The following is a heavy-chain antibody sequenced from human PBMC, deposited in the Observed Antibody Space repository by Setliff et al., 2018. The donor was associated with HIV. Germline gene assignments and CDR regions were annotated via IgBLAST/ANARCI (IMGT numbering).Heavy chain of an antibody. D-gene: IGHD2-15*01. CDR3: ARATATWLVDN. J-gene: IGHJ4*02. CDR1: GGSISSYY. V-gene: IGHV4-59*01. Sequence: SETLSLTCTVSGGSISSYYWSWIRQPPGKGLEWIGYIYYSGSTNYNPSLKSRLTISTDASKNQFSLKLSSVTTADTAVYYCARATATWLVDNWGQGTLVTVSS. CDR2: IYYSGST.